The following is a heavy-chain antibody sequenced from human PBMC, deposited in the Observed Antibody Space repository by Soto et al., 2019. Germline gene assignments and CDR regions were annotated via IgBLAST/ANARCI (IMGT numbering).Heavy chain of an antibody. V-gene: IGHV3-74*01. CDR1: GFNFRSYW. CDR3: ARSRFLEWLPGY. J-gene: IGHJ3*01. CDR2: IDNDGSTT. Sequence: GGSLRLSCAASGFNFRSYWMHWVRQAPGKGLVWVSRIDNDGSTTNYADSVKGRFTISRDNARNSVYLQVNSLRDEDTAVYYCARSRFLEWLPGYWGQGTMVTVSS. D-gene: IGHD3-3*01.